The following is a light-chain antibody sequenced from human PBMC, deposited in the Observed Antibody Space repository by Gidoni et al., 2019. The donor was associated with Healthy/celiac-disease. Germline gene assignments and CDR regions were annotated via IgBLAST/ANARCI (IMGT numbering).Light chain of an antibody. V-gene: IGKV3-11*01. J-gene: IGKJ1*01. Sequence: EIVLTQSPATLSLSPGERATLSCRASQSVSSYLAWYQQKPGQAPRLLIYDASNRATGIPARFSGSGSGTDFTLTISSLEPEDFAVYYCQQRGGSFXXXTKVEIK. CDR3: QQRGGS. CDR2: DAS. CDR1: QSVSSY.